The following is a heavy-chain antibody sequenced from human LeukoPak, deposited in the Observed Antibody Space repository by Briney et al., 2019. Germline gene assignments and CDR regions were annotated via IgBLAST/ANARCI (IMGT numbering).Heavy chain of an antibody. CDR3: ARNNGMDV. CDR1: GFALSSHW. Sequence: GGSLRLSCAASGFALSSHWMTWVRQVPGRGPEWVANVNRDGSETYYPDSVKGRFTISKDNAKNSLYLQMNSLRAEDTALYHCARNNGMDVWGQGTTVIVSS. CDR2: VNRDGSET. D-gene: IGHD2-8*01. V-gene: IGHV3-7*03. J-gene: IGHJ6*02.